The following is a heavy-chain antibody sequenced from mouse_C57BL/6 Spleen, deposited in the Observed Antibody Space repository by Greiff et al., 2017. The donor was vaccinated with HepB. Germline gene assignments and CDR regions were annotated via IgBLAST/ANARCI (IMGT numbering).Heavy chain of an antibody. CDR1: GFTFSDYG. Sequence: VQLKESGGGLVKPGGSLKLSCAASGFTFSDYGMHWVRQAPEKGLEWVAYISSGSSTIYYADTVTGRFTISRDKAKNTLFLQMTSLRSEDTAMYYCARPGTGYFDYWGQGTTLTVSS. CDR3: ARPGTGYFDY. V-gene: IGHV5-17*01. J-gene: IGHJ2*01. D-gene: IGHD4-1*01. CDR2: ISSGSSTI.